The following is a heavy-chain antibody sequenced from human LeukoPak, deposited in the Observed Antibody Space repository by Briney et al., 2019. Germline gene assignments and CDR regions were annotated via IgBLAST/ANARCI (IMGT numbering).Heavy chain of an antibody. D-gene: IGHD2-2*02. J-gene: IGHJ6*03. CDR3: ARGVYCSSASCYSGLGYYYYYMDV. V-gene: IGHV1-2*02. CDR1: VYTFTGYY. Sequence: ASVKVSCKPSVYTFTGYYMHWVRQAPGQGLEWMGWINPNSGGTNYAQNFQGRVTITRDTSITTAYMELTRLRSDDTAVYYCARGVYCSSASCYSGLGYYYYYMDVWGKGTTVTVSS. CDR2: INPNSGGT.